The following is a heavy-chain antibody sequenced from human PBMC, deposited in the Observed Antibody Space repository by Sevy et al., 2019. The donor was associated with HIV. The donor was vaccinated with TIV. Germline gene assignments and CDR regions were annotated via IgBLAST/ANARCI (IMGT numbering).Heavy chain of an antibody. Sequence: GGSLRLSCAASGFTFSSYAMHWVRQAPDKGLEWVAVLSYDGSNKDYADSVKGRFTISRDNSKNTLYLQMNSLRAEDTAVYYCARETPAYCSGGSCYSYLDYWGQGTLVTVSS. V-gene: IGHV3-30-3*01. J-gene: IGHJ4*02. CDR1: GFTFSSYA. CDR2: LSYDGSNK. D-gene: IGHD2-15*01. CDR3: ARETPAYCSGGSCYSYLDY.